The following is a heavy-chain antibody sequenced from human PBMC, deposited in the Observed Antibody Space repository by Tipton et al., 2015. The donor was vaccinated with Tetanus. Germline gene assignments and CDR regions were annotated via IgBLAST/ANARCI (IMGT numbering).Heavy chain of an antibody. CDR2: IYYSGST. V-gene: IGHV4-31*03. D-gene: IGHD3-9*01. CDR1: GASISSGGYY. CDR3: ASTSYHILTGDPTDS. J-gene: IGHJ4*02. Sequence: TLSLTCTVSGASISSGGYYWSWIRQHPGKGLEWVGYIYYSGSTYYNPSLQSRVTISLDTSKNQFSLNLTSVTAADTAVYYCASTSYHILTGDPTDSWGQGILVTVSS.